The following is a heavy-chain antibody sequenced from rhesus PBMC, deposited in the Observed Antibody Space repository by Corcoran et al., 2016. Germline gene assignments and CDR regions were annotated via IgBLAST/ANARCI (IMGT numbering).Heavy chain of an antibody. V-gene: IGHV3S5*01. J-gene: IGHJ4*01. Sequence: EVQLVESGGDLVQPGGSLRLSCAASGFTFSACGMSWVRQAPGKGLEWVSYIAKDGGTTYSSDSIQGRFTISRDTSKNTLSLQMNSLITEDTAMYYCAKESSDSGLDYWGQGVLVTVSS. CDR1: GFTFSACG. D-gene: IGHD2-33*01. CDR2: IAKDGGTT. CDR3: AKESSDSGLDY.